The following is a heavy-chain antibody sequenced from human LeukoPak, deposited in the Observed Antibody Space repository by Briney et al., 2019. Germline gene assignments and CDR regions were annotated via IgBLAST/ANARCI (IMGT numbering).Heavy chain of an antibody. D-gene: IGHD3-22*01. CDR2: IIPILGIA. CDR3: ARDLGYDSSGYEGYYFDY. CDR1: GGTFSSYA. Sequence: ASVKVSCKASGGTFSSYAISWVRQAPGQGLEWMGRIIPILGIANYAQKFQGRVTITADKSTSTAYMELSSLRSEDTAVYYCARDLGYDSSGYEGYYFDYWGQGTLVTVSS. V-gene: IGHV1-69*04. J-gene: IGHJ4*02.